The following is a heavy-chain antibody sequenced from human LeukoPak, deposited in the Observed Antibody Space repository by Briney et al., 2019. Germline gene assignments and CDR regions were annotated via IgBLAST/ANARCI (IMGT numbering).Heavy chain of an antibody. J-gene: IGHJ4*02. CDR3: ARVASGSSAPSHFDY. CDR2: IHSSGST. D-gene: IGHD2-15*01. Sequence: SETLSLTCTVSGGSISSGGYCWSWIRQPAGKGLEYLGRIHSSGSTNYNPSLTSRVTISRDTSKNHYSLKLSSVTAADTAVYYCARVASGSSAPSHFDYWGQGTLVTVSS. CDR1: GGSISSGGYC. V-gene: IGHV4-61*02.